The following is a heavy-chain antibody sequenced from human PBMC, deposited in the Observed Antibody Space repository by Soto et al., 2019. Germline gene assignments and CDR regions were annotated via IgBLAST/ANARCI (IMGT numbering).Heavy chain of an antibody. V-gene: IGHV4-39*01. J-gene: IGHJ5*02. CDR2: IYYSGST. D-gene: IGHD6-19*01. Sequence: SETLSLTCTVSGGSISSSSYYWGWIRQPPGRVLEWIGSIYYSGSTYYNPSLKSRVTISVDTSKNQFSLKLTAVTAADTAVYYCAGLVVTLEKQWLVVRWFDPWGQGTLVTVS. CDR3: AGLVVTLEKQWLVVRWFDP. CDR1: GGSISSSSYY.